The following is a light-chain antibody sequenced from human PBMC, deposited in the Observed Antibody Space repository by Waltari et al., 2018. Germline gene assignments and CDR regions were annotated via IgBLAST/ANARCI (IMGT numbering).Light chain of an antibody. V-gene: IGLV3-21*04. J-gene: IGLJ2*01. Sequence: SYVLTQPPPVSVAPGETARISFGGNNIGSKSVTRYQQKAGQAPVLVMSYDADRPSGIPERFSGSNSGNTATLTINRVEVGDEADYYCQVWDTGSDHVIFGGGTKLTV. CDR1: NIGSKS. CDR3: QVWDTGSDHVI. CDR2: YDA.